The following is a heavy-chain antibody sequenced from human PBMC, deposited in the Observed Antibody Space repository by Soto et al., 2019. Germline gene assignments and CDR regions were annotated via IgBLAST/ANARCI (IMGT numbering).Heavy chain of an antibody. CDR2: IIPKFNTI. CDR1: GDTFSSYA. V-gene: IGHV1-69*06. Sequence: SVKVSCKASGDTFSSYAISWVRQAPGQGLEWMGGIIPKFNTIDHGQKFQGRVTIAADKSTSTAYMELSSLRSDDTAVYYCARVPPGGYFDYWAQGTLVNVSS. CDR3: ARVPPGGYFDY. J-gene: IGHJ4*02. D-gene: IGHD1-26*01.